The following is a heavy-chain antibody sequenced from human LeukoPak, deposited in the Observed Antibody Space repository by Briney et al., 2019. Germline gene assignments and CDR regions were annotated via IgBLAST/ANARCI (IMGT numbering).Heavy chain of an antibody. CDR3: AKDPVDDP. D-gene: IGHD6-19*01. Sequence: GGSLRLSCAASGFTFSTYWMSWVRQAPGKGLEWVANIKKDGSEKYYVDSVKGRFTISRDNAKNSLYLQMNSLRDEDTAVYYCAKDPVDDPWGQGTMVTVSS. V-gene: IGHV3-7*01. CDR1: GFTFSTYW. J-gene: IGHJ3*01. CDR2: IKKDGSEK.